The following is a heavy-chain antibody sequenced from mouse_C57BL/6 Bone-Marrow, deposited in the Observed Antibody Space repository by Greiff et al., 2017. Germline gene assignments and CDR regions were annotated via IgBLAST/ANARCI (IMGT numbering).Heavy chain of an antibody. Sequence: EVQLQQSGPELVKPGASVKISCKASGYSFTGYYMNWVKQSPEQGLEWIGEINPSTGGTTYNEKFKAKATLTVDKSSSTAYMQLKSLTSEDSAVYYCARVGDYSNPAGFAYWGQGTLVTVSA. D-gene: IGHD2-5*01. CDR3: ARVGDYSNPAGFAY. J-gene: IGHJ3*01. CDR2: INPSTGGT. V-gene: IGHV1-42*01. CDR1: GYSFTGYY.